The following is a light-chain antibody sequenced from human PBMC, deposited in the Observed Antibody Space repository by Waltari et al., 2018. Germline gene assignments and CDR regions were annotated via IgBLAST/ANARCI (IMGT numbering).Light chain of an antibody. CDR2: KAS. J-gene: IGKJ1*01. V-gene: IGKV1-5*03. Sequence: DIQMTQSPSTLSATVGDRVTITCRASQNINTWLAWHQQKPGRAPKLLIYKASNLESGVPSRFSGSGSGTEVTLTISSLQPDDFATYYCLQYNGEPRTFGQGTKVEVK. CDR1: QNINTW. CDR3: LQYNGEPRT.